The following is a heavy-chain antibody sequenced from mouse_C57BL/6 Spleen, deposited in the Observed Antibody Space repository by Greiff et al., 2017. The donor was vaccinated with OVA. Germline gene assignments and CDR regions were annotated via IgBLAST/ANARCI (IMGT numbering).Heavy chain of an antibody. CDR2: INPNNGGT. CDR1: GYTFTDYN. V-gene: IGHV1-22*01. Sequence: EVQLQQSGPELVKPGASVKMSCKASGYTFTDYNMHWVKQSHGKSLEWIGYINPNNGGTSYNQKFKGKATLTVNKSSSTAYMELRSLTSEDSAVYYCARFDGYWYYFDYWGQGTTLTVSS. D-gene: IGHD2-3*01. J-gene: IGHJ2*01. CDR3: ARFDGYWYYFDY.